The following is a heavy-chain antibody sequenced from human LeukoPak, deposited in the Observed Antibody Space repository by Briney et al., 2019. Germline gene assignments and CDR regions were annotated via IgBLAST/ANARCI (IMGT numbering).Heavy chain of an antibody. J-gene: IGHJ4*02. CDR1: GFTFSNAW. Sequence: MTGGSLRLSCAASGFTFSNAWMSWVRQAPGKGLEWVGRIKSKTDGGTTDYAAPVKGRFTISRDDSKNTLYPQMNSLKTEDTAVYYCTTDLSGRGVRGAFDYWGQGTLVTVSS. CDR2: IKSKTDGGTT. V-gene: IGHV3-15*01. CDR3: TTDLSGRGVRGAFDY. D-gene: IGHD3-10*01.